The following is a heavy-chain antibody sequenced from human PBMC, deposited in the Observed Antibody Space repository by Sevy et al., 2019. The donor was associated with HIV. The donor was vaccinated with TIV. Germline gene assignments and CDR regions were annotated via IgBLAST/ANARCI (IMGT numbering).Heavy chain of an antibody. CDR3: ARRYFDL. CDR1: GFTFDNYW. Sequence: GGSLRLSCVASGFTFDNYWMQWVRQAPGKGLEWVANISQDGNEIYYADSVKGRFTISRDNAKESLYLQMSNLRVEDTAIYYCARRYFDLWGQGILVTVSS. J-gene: IGHJ4*02. CDR2: ISQDGNEI. V-gene: IGHV3-7*01.